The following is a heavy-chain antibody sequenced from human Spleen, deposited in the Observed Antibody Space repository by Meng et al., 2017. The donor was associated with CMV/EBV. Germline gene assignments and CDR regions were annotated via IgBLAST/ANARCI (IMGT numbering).Heavy chain of an antibody. Sequence: GESLKISCAASGFTFSSYSMNWVRQAPGKGLEWVSSISSSSSYIYYADSVKGRFTISRDNAKNSLYLQMNSLRAEDTAVYYCAKETYSSSFFSGYYYGMDVWGQGTTVTVSS. CDR1: GFTFSSYS. D-gene: IGHD6-6*01. J-gene: IGHJ6*02. V-gene: IGHV3-21*01. CDR3: AKETYSSSFFSGYYYGMDV. CDR2: ISSSSSYI.